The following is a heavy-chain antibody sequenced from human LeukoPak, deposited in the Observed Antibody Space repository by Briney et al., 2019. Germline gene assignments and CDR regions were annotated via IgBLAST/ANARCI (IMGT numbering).Heavy chain of an antibody. CDR3: ASSNAIPKYYFDY. CDR2: IYTSGST. J-gene: IGHJ4*02. D-gene: IGHD2-8*01. CDR1: GGSISSVSYY. V-gene: IGHV4-61*02. Sequence: SQTLSLTCSVSGGSISSVSYYCRWIRQPAGEGLEWIGRIYTSGSTNDNPSLNSRVTISVDTSKTQFSLKLGSVTAADTAVYYCASSNAIPKYYFDYWGQGSQVTVSP.